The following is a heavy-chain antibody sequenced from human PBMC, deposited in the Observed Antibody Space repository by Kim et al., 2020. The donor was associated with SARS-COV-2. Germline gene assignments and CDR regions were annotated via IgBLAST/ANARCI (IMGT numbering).Heavy chain of an antibody. CDR1: GFTFDSYA. J-gene: IGHJ4*02. CDR3: VRLTTNYADY. V-gene: IGHV3-23*01. CDR2: LSGGGRSA. Sequence: GGSLRLSCSTSGFTFDSYAMSWVRQAPGKGLEGVSGLSGGGRSAYYADPVNGRFTVSRDNFKNILYLQMSSLRVEDTARYYCVRLTTNYADYLGQGTLGT. D-gene: IGHD4-4*01.